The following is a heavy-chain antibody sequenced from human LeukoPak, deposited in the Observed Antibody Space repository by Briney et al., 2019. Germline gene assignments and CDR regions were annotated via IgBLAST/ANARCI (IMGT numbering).Heavy chain of an antibody. CDR3: ARSTYDILTGYSDWFDP. D-gene: IGHD3-9*01. CDR1: GFTFSDYY. J-gene: IGHJ5*02. V-gene: IGHV3-11*06. CDR2: ISSSRSYT. Sequence: GGSLRLSCAASGFTFSDYYMSCIREAPGKGVEGVSYISSSRSYTNYADSVKGRFPISRDNAQNSLYLKMNSLRAEDTAVYYCARSTYDILTGYSDWFDPWGQGTLVTVSS.